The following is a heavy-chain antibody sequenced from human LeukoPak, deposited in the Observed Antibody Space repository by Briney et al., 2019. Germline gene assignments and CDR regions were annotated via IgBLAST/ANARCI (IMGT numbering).Heavy chain of an antibody. CDR2: INPSGGTT. CDR3: ARQRGGQYEDGFDI. V-gene: IGHV1-46*01. Sequence: GASVKVSCKASGGTFSSYAISWVRQAPGQGLEWMGIINPSGGTTIYAQRFQGRVTMTRDTSTSTVYMELSSLKYEDTAVYYCARQRGGQYEDGFDIWGQRTMVTVSS. D-gene: IGHD2-8*01. CDR1: GGTFSSYA. J-gene: IGHJ3*02.